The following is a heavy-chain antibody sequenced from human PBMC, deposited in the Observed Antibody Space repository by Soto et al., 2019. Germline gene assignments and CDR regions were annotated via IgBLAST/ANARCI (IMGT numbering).Heavy chain of an antibody. CDR3: AKDWGTVSVAGTGGFFDY. CDR2: ISSDSSNI. Sequence: GGSLRLSCAASGFTFSSYSMNWVRQAPGKGLEWVSFISSDSSNIYYADSVKGRSTISRDNSKNTVYLQMNSLTAEDTAVYYCAKDWGTVSVAGTGGFFDYWGQGTLVTVSS. V-gene: IGHV3-48*01. D-gene: IGHD6-19*01. CDR1: GFTFSSYS. J-gene: IGHJ4*02.